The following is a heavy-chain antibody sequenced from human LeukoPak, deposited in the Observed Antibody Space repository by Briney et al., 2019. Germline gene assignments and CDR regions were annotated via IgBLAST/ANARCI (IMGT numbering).Heavy chain of an antibody. CDR2: ITSKTSGEAT. CDR1: GLTFGNAW. CDR3: TTYRYSYGSTGYSYFDY. J-gene: IGHJ4*02. D-gene: IGHD3-22*01. V-gene: IGHV3-15*01. Sequence: GGSRRLSCAASGLTFGNAWMSWVRQAPGKGLEWVARITSKTSGEATDYAAPVRGRFTISRDDSKATLYLQMDSLETEGTAIYYCTTYRYSYGSTGYSYFDYWGQGILVTVSS.